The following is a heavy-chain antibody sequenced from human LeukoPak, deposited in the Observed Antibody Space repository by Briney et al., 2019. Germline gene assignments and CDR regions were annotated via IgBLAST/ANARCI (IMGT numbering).Heavy chain of an antibody. D-gene: IGHD3-22*01. V-gene: IGHV3-30*18. CDR3: AKDRDPYSSVTWDS. CDR1: GFTFNKYG. Sequence: RGSLRLSCIASGFTFNKYGMHWVRQAPGKGLEWVAVRSDDGSAQHYTDSVRGRFTISRDNSKNTLSLQMNSLRTEDTAMYFCAKDRDPYSSVTWDSWGQGTLVIVSS. J-gene: IGHJ1*01. CDR2: RSDDGSAQ.